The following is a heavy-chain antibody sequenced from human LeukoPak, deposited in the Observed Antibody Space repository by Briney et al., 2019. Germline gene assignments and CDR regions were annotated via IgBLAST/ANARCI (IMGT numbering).Heavy chain of an antibody. CDR3: ARVGYSYGLDFFDY. Sequence: PGGSLRLSCAASGFTFSSYEMNWVRQAPGKGLEWVSYISSSGSTIYYSDSVKGRFTIARDNAKNSLYLQMMSLRAEDTAVYYCARVGYSYGLDFFDYWGQGNLGTVSS. D-gene: IGHD5-18*01. V-gene: IGHV3-48*03. CDR2: ISSSGSTI. CDR1: GFTFSSYE. J-gene: IGHJ4*02.